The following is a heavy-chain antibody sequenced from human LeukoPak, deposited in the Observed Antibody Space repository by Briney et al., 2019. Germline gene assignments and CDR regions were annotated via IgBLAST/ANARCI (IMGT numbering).Heavy chain of an antibody. CDR3: ARSSLGIGITMTFMDY. Sequence: PGESLRLSCAASGFTFSSYWMSWVRQAPGKGLEWVASIKQDGSEKYYVDSVKGRFTISRDNSKNTLYLQMNSLRAEDTAVYYCARSSLGIGITMTFMDYWGQGTLVTVSS. CDR2: IKQDGSEK. CDR1: GFTFSSYW. D-gene: IGHD3-22*01. V-gene: IGHV3-7*01. J-gene: IGHJ4*02.